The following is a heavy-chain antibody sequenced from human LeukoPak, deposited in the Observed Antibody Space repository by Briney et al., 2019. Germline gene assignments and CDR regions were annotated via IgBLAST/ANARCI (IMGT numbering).Heavy chain of an antibody. V-gene: IGHV3-21*01. D-gene: IGHD3-3*01. CDR2: VSTGSNYI. J-gene: IGHJ3*02. Sequence: GGSLRLSCTASGFTFSSYSLNWVRQAPGKGLERVSSVSTGSNYIYYADSVKGRFTISRDNDKNSLYLQMNSLRVEDTAVYYCARVFRPSLTVFIIRGAFDIWGQGTMVTVSS. CDR3: ARVFRPSLTVFIIRGAFDI. CDR1: GFTFSSYS.